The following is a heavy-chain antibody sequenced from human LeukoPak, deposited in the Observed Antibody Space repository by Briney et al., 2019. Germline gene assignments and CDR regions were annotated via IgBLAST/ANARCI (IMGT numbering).Heavy chain of an antibody. Sequence: GGSLRLSCAASGFTFSSYAMSWVRQAPGKGLEWVSGISGSGASTYYADSVKGRFTVSRDNSKNTLHLQMKSLRAADTAVYYCAQIPFRSGDYHFDYWGQGTLLTVSS. CDR1: GFTFSSYA. J-gene: IGHJ4*02. V-gene: IGHV3-23*01. D-gene: IGHD3-3*01. CDR2: ISGSGAST. CDR3: AQIPFRSGDYHFDY.